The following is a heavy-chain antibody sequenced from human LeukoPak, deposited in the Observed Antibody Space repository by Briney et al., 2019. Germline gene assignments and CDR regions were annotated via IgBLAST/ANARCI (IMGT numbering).Heavy chain of an antibody. D-gene: IGHD2-15*01. Sequence: RESLRLSCAASGFTVSSNYMRWVRQAQGNGLEWVSCIYSGGNTYYGDYEKCRFTISRDNYKNTLYLQMNSQRAEDTAVYYRAGLISGHFDYWGQGTLL. V-gene: IGHV3-53*01. CDR1: GFTVSSNY. CDR3: AGLISGHFDY. J-gene: IGHJ4*02. CDR2: IYSGGNT.